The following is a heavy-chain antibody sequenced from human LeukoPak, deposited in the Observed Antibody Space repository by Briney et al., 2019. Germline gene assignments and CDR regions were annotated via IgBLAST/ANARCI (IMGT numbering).Heavy chain of an antibody. CDR1: GGSISTYY. CDR2: IYYSGST. D-gene: IGHD5-12*01. V-gene: IGHV4-59*01. Sequence: PSETLSLTCTVSGGSISTYYWSWIRQPPGKGLEWIGYIYYSGSTNYNPSLKSRVTISGDTSKNQFSLKLSSVTVADTAVYYCARDRGDGYDYFWDYWGQGTLVTVSS. CDR3: ARDRGDGYDYFWDY. J-gene: IGHJ4*02.